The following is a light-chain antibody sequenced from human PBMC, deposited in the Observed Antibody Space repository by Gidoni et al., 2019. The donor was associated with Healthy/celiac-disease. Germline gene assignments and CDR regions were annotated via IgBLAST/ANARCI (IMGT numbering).Light chain of an antibody. CDR1: SSDVGSYNL. CDR3: CSYAGSVV. V-gene: IGLV2-23*01. CDR2: EGS. Sequence: QSALTQPASGSGSPGPSIPISCTGTSSDVGSYNLVPWYQQHPGKAPKLMIYEGSKRPSGVSTRFSGSKSVNTASLTISGLQAEDEADYYCCSYAGSVVFGGGTKLTVL. J-gene: IGLJ2*01.